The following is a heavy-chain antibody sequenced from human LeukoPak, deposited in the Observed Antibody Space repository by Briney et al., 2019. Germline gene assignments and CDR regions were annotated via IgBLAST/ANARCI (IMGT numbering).Heavy chain of an antibody. D-gene: IGHD1-26*01. CDR2: INPNSGGT. J-gene: IGHJ4*02. V-gene: IGHV1-2*02. Sequence: ASVKVSCKASGYTFTGYYMHWVRQAPGQGLEWMGWINPNSGGTNYAQKFQGRVTMTRDTSISTAYMELSRLRSDDTAVYYCARPYSGSYPYFDYWGRGTLVTVSS. CDR3: ARPYSGSYPYFDY. CDR1: GYTFTGYY.